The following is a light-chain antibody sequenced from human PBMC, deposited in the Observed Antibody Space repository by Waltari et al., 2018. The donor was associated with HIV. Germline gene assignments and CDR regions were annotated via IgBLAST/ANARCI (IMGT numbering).Light chain of an antibody. V-gene: IGLV2-14*03. J-gene: IGLJ3*02. Sequence: QSALTQPASVSGSHGQSIVISCTGTSDDVGYYNYVSWYQQHPGKVPKLVIYDVTSRPSGVSNRFSGSKSGNTASLTISGLRADDEADYYCSSYVGSSTSWLFGGGTKLTV. CDR2: DVT. CDR1: SDDVGYYNY. CDR3: SSYVGSSTSWL.